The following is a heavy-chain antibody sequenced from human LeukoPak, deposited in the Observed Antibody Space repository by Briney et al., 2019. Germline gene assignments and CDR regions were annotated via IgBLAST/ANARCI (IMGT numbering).Heavy chain of an antibody. J-gene: IGHJ6*02. Sequence: GGSLRLSCAASGFTFDDYAMHWVRQAPGKGLEWVSGISWNSGSIGYADSVKGRFTISRDNAKNSLYLQMNSLRAEDTALYYCAKDHRVFGYSSGWYVPDLPYYYYGMDVWGQGTTVTVSS. CDR3: AKDHRVFGYSSGWYVPDLPYYYYGMDV. V-gene: IGHV3-9*01. CDR1: GFTFDDYA. CDR2: ISWNSGSI. D-gene: IGHD6-19*01.